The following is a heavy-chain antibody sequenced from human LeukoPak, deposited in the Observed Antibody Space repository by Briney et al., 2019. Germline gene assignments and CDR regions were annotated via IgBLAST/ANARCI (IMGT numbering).Heavy chain of an antibody. V-gene: IGHV3-7*01. CDR1: GFTFSSYW. Sequence: PGGSPRLSCAASGFTFSSYWMSWVRQAPGKGLEWVANIKQDGSEKYYVDSVKGRFTISRDNAKNSLYLQMNSLRAEDTAVYYCARVYWGDYFDYWGQGTLVTVSS. J-gene: IGHJ4*02. CDR2: IKQDGSEK. CDR3: ARVYWGDYFDY. D-gene: IGHD3-16*01.